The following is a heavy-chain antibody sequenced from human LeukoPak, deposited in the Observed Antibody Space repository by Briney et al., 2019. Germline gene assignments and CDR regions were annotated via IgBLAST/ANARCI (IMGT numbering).Heavy chain of an antibody. CDR1: GGSFSGYY. J-gene: IGHJ5*02. V-gene: IGHV4-34*01. CDR3: ARGTNNWFDP. Sequence: SETLSLTCAVYGGSFSGYYWSWIRQPPGKGLEWIGEINHSGSTNYNPSLKSRVTISVDTSKNQFSLKLSSVTAADTAVYYCARGTNNWFDPWGQGTLVTVSS. CDR2: INHSGST.